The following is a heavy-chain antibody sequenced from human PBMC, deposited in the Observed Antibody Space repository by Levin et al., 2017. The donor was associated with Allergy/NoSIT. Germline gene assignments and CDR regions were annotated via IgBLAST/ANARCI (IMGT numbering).Heavy chain of an antibody. CDR1: GASISRGDYY. J-gene: IGHJ6*02. CDR3: ARDECAWLGECYGMDV. Sequence: PSETLSLTCSVSGASISRGDYYWSWIRQHPGEGLEWIGFISYSGSAYYNPSLKSRLTVSLDKSKNQFSLKLSSFTVADTAGYYCARDECAWLGECYGMDVWGQGTTVTVSS. CDR2: ISYSGSA. V-gene: IGHV4-31*03. D-gene: IGHD3-10*01.